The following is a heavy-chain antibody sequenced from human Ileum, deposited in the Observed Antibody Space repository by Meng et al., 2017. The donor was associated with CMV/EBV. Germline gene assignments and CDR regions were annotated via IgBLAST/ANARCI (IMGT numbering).Heavy chain of an antibody. D-gene: IGHD2-21*02. V-gene: IGHV3-7*01. Sequence: LSCAVSGFSFSDYLMSWVRQAPGKRPEWVANVKQDGSYKNYVDSVKGRFTISRDNAKNSLYLQMNSLRDEDTAVYYCARDATAGLQDFWGQGTLVTVSS. J-gene: IGHJ4*02. CDR2: VKQDGSYK. CDR3: ARDATAGLQDF. CDR1: GFSFSDYL.